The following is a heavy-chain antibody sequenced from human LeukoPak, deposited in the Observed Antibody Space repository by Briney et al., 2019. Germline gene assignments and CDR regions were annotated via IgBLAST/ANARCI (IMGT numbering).Heavy chain of an antibody. CDR3: ARDIVVADNNWFDP. J-gene: IGHJ5*02. Sequence: PSETLSLTCAVYGGSFSGYYWTWIRQPAGKGLEWIGRIYNSGSTKYSPSLKSRVTISVDTSKNQFSLKLSSVTAADTAVYYCARDIVVADNNWFDPWGQGILVTVSS. V-gene: IGHV4-4*07. CDR1: GGSFSGYY. CDR2: IYNSGST. D-gene: IGHD2-15*01.